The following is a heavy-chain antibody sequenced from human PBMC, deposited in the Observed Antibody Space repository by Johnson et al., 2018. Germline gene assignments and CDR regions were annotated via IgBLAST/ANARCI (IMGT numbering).Heavy chain of an antibody. Sequence: VQLVQSGAEVKKPGESLKISCEVSGHSFTRYWIAWVRQTPGKGLEWRGGIYPGDSDTTYSPSFQGPVTLSAEKSFNTTWLQWSSRKASDSAMYYCARQRGGGTYYGDYWGQRPQVTVSA. CDR1: GHSFTRYW. J-gene: IGHJ4*02. CDR2: IYPGDSDT. CDR3: ARQRGGGTYYGDY. V-gene: IGHV5-51*01. D-gene: IGHD1-26*01.